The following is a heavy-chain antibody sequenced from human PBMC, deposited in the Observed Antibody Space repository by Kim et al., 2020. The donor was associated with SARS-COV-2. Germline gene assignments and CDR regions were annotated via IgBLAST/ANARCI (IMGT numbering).Heavy chain of an antibody. CDR1: GFTFTNYG. V-gene: IGHV3-74*01. D-gene: IGHD3-16*01. CDR3: ARGQSDTWGLWDS. Sequence: GGSLRLSCAASGFTFTNYGMHWVRQAPGKGLVWVSRIGRDGSRTGHADSVKGRFTISRDNARNTVYLQMNSLRVDDTAVYFCARGQSDTWGLWDSWGQGTLVTVSS. CDR2: IGRDGSRT. J-gene: IGHJ4*02.